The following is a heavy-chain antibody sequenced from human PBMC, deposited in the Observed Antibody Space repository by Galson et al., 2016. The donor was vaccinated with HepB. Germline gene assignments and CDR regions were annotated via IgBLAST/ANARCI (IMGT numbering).Heavy chain of an antibody. Sequence: SLRLSCAASGFTFSGYGMHWVRQAPGKGLEWVAVIWYDGTNEYYADSVKGRFTISRDNSKNTLYLQMNSLRVEDTAVYYCAKDRRSHLWLSMKYYYGMDVWGQGTTVTVSS. J-gene: IGHJ6*02. CDR3: AKDRRSHLWLSMKYYYGMDV. D-gene: IGHD5-12*01. V-gene: IGHV3-33*06. CDR2: IWYDGTNE. CDR1: GFTFSGYG.